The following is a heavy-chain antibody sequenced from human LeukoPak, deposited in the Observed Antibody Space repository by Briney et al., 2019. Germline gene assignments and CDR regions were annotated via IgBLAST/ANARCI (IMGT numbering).Heavy chain of an antibody. CDR1: GFTFSSYG. V-gene: IGHV3-23*01. CDR2: ISGSGGST. J-gene: IGHJ4*02. D-gene: IGHD3-3*01. Sequence: PGGSLRLSCAASGFTFSSYGMSWVRQAPGKGLEWVSAISGSGGSTYYADSVKGRFTISRDNSKNTLYLQMNSLRAEDTAVYYCAKLRAVNTSGDYWGQGTLVTVSS. CDR3: AKLRAVNTSGDY.